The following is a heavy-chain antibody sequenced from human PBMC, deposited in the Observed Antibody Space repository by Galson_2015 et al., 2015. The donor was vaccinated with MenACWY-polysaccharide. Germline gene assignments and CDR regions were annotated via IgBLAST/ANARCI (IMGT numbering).Heavy chain of an antibody. J-gene: IGHJ4*02. V-gene: IGHV3-48*01. Sequence: SLRLSCAASGFTFSSYSMNWVRQAPGKGLEWVSYISSSSTIYYADSVKGRFTISRDNAKNSLYLQMNSLRAEDTAVYYCARGYGDYIDYWGQGTLVTVSS. CDR1: GFTFSSYS. CDR3: ARGYGDYIDY. D-gene: IGHD4-17*01. CDR2: ISSSSTI.